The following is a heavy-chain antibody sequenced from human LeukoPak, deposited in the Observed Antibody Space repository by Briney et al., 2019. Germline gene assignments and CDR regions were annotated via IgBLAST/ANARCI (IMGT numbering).Heavy chain of an antibody. CDR2: ISAYNGNT. Sequence: ASVKVSCKASGYTFTSYGISWVRQAPGQGLEWMGWISAYNGNTNYAQKLQGRVTMTTDTSTSTAYMELRSLRSDDTAVYYCAHLYPDSSGPNAFDTWGQGTMVTVSS. V-gene: IGHV1-18*01. CDR1: GYTFTSYG. J-gene: IGHJ3*02. CDR3: AHLYPDSSGPNAFDT. D-gene: IGHD3-22*01.